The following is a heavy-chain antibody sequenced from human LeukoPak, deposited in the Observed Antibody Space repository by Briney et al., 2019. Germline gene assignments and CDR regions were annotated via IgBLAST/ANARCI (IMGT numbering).Heavy chain of an antibody. Sequence: PSQTLSLTCTVSGGSISSGAYYWSWIRQHPGKGLEWIGYIYYSGSTYYNPSLKSRVTISVDGSKNQFSLKLSSVMAADTAVYYCIRVAEGTGTSLRDYYYYGMDVWGQGTTVTVSS. CDR3: IRVAEGTGTSLRDYYYYGMDV. CDR2: IYYSGST. V-gene: IGHV4-30-4*08. J-gene: IGHJ6*02. D-gene: IGHD1-7*01. CDR1: GGSISSGAYY.